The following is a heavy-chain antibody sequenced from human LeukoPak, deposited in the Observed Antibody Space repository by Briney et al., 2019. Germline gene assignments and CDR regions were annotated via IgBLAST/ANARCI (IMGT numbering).Heavy chain of an antibody. Sequence: SETLSLTCAVYGGSFSGYYWSWIRQPPGKGLEWIGEINHSGSTNYNPSLKSRVTISVDTSKNQFSLKLSSVTAADTAVYYCARTERVSSYWFDPWGQGTLVTVSS. CDR3: ARTERVSSYWFDP. D-gene: IGHD3-16*02. V-gene: IGHV4-34*01. J-gene: IGHJ5*02. CDR1: GGSFSGYY. CDR2: INHSGST.